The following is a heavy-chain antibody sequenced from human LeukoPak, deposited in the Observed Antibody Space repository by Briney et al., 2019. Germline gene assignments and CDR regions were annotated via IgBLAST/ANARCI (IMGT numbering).Heavy chain of an antibody. CDR2: IKEDGSEN. CDR1: GFILSIYV. CDR3: ARNSRSSSSSIPPFSTD. Sequence: GGSLRLSCSASGFILSIYVMSWVRQAPGKGLEWVANIKEDGSENYYADSVKGRFTISRDNVKNSVYLQMNSLRGEDTAIYYCARNSRSSSSSIPPFSTDWGQGTLVTVSS. V-gene: IGHV3-7*01. J-gene: IGHJ4*02. D-gene: IGHD6-6*01.